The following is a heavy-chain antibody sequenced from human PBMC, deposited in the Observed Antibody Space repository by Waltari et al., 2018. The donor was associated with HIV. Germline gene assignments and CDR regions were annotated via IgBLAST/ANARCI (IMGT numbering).Heavy chain of an antibody. J-gene: IGHJ4*02. V-gene: IGHV3-30*01. CDR3: AREFYYDSTGYNSGFDY. D-gene: IGHD3-22*01. CDR2: ISYYGSHK. Sequence: QVHLVESGGGVVQPGRYLRLSCAASGSSSRTYVMHWVRQAPGKVLEWVADISYYGSHKYHADSVKGRFTISRDNSRNTLYLQMNSLRPEDTAVYFCAREFYYDSTGYNSGFDYWGQGTLVTVSS. CDR1: GSSSRTYV.